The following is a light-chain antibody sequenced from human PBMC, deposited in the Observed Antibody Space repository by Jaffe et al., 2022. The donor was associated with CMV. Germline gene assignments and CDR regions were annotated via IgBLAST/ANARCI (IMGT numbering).Light chain of an antibody. CDR1: QSVSTS. J-gene: IGKJ1*01. Sequence: DIQMTQSPSTLSASVGDRVTITCRASQSVSTSLAWYQQKPGKAPNLLIYKASTLETGVPSRFSGSGSGTEFTLTITSLQPDDFATYYCQHYSAYPWTFGQGTRVELK. V-gene: IGKV1-5*03. CDR2: KAS. CDR3: QHYSAYPWT.